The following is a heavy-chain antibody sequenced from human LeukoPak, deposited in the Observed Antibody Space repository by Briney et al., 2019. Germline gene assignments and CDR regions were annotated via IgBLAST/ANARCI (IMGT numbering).Heavy chain of an antibody. Sequence: GESLKISCKGSGYSFTSYWIGWVRQMPGKGLEWMGIIYPGDSDTTYSPSFQGQVTISADKSISTAYLQWSSLKASDTAMYYCAITGGGYSSTSYNWFDPWGQGTLVTVSS. D-gene: IGHD6-13*01. CDR2: IYPGDSDT. CDR3: AITGGGYSSTSYNWFDP. V-gene: IGHV5-51*01. J-gene: IGHJ5*02. CDR1: GYSFTSYW.